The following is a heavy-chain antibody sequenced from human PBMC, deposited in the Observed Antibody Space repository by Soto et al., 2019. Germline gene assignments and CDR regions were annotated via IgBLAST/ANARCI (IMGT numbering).Heavy chain of an antibody. CDR3: AKEMFPRTVLDSSSPWGDF. D-gene: IGHD2-15*01. V-gene: IGHV3-30*18. J-gene: IGHJ4*02. CDR2: ISYGGSHK. CDR1: GFTFSEYG. Sequence: GWSLRLSCTASGFTFSEYGIHWVRQAPGKGLEWVAVISYGGSHKYYAGSVKGRFTISRDDSKNTVYLQMNSLKTDDTAVYYCAKEMFPRTVLDSSSPWGDFWGRGSLVTVSS.